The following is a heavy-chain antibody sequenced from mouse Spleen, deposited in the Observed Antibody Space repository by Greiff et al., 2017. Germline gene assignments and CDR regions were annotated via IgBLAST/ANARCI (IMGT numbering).Heavy chain of an antibody. V-gene: IGHV1-39*01. CDR1: GYSFTDYN. Sequence: VQLKESGPELVKPGASVKISCKASGYSFTDYNMNWVKQSNGKSLEWIGVINPNYGTTSYNQKFKGKATLTVDQSSSTAYMQLNGLTSEDSAVYYCARGSYYSNYEGYAMDYWGQGTSVTVSS. CDR3: ARGSYYSNYEGYAMDY. D-gene: IGHD2-5*01. CDR2: INPNYGTT. J-gene: IGHJ4*01.